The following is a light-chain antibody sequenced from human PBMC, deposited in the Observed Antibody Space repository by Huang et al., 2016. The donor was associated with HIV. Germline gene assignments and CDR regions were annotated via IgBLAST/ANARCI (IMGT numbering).Light chain of an antibody. CDR2: GAS. J-gene: IGKJ1*01. CDR1: QNIYSN. V-gene: IGKV3-15*01. CDR3: QQYNNWPRT. Sequence: EIVMTQSPATLSVSPGERAALSCRASQNIYSNLAWYQQKPGQAPRLLIYGASARATGIPARFSGSGSGTEFTLTISSLQSDDFALYFCQQYNNWPRTFGQWTRVEIK.